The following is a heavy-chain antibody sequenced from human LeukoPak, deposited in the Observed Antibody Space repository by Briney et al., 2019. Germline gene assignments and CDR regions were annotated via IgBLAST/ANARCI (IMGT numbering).Heavy chain of an antibody. CDR1: GFTFSSYA. V-gene: IGHV3-23*01. D-gene: IGHD3-22*01. CDR3: AKASGGKYYDSSGSDVLRPPIDY. Sequence: HPGGSLRLSCAASGFTFSSYAMSWVRQAPGKGLEWVSAISGSGGSTYYADSVKGRFTISRDNSENTLYLQMNSLRAEDTAVYYCAKASGGKYYDSSGSDVLRPPIDYWGQGTLVTVSS. J-gene: IGHJ4*02. CDR2: ISGSGGST.